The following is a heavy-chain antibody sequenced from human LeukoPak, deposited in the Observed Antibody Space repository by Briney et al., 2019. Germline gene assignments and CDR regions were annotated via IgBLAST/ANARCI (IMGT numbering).Heavy chain of an antibody. Sequence: SETLSLTCAVSAFSINSGYYWGWIRQPPGKGLEWIGTVYHSGSTYYNPSLKSRVTMSVDTSKNQFSLKVYSVTAADTAVYYCARLGSGYSYFDYWGREPLSPSPQ. CDR1: AFSINSGYY. CDR3: ARLGSGYSYFDY. V-gene: IGHV4-38-2*01. CDR2: VYHSGST. J-gene: IGHJ4*02. D-gene: IGHD3-22*01.